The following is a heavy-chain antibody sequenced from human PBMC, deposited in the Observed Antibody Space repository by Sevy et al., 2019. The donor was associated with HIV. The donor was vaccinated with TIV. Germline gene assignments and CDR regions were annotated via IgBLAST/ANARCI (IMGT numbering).Heavy chain of an antibody. V-gene: IGHV3-21*01. J-gene: IGHJ4*02. CDR3: ARKNLYESSGNDY. CDR1: GFTFNSYT. CDR2: ISSTSYI. D-gene: IGHD3-22*01. Sequence: GGSLRLSCAASGFTFNSYTMNWVRQAPGKGLEWVSSISSTSYITYADSVKGRFTISRDNAKKSLYLQMNSLRVEDTAVYYCARKNLYESSGNDYWGRGTLVTVSS.